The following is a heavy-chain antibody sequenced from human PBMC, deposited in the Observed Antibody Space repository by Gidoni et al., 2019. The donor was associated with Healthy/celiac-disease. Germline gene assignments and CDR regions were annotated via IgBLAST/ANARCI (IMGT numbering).Heavy chain of an antibody. D-gene: IGHD3-10*01. Sequence: EVQLVESGGGLVQPGGSLRLSCAASGFTFSSYSMNGVRQAPGKGLEWVSYISSSSSTIYSADSVKGRFTISRDNAKNSLYLQMNSLRAEDTAVYYCARDFPFLWFGELLYPTFDYWGQGTLVTVSS. J-gene: IGHJ4*02. CDR3: ARDFPFLWFGELLYPTFDY. CDR2: ISSSSSTI. CDR1: GFTFSSYS. V-gene: IGHV3-48*01.